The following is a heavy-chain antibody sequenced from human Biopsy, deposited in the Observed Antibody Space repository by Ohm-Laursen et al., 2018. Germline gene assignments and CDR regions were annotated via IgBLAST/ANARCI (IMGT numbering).Heavy chain of an antibody. CDR1: GFTVSSNY. CDR3: ARDLYDFCGGCPFDP. Sequence: SLRLSCAASGFTVSSNYMSWVRQAPGKGLECVSVINGSGGSTYYADPVKGRFTISRDNSKNTLYPQMNSLRAEDTAMYYCARDLYDFCGGCPFDPWGQGTLVTVS. J-gene: IGHJ5*02. V-gene: IGHV3-53*01. CDR2: INGSGGST. D-gene: IGHD3-3*01.